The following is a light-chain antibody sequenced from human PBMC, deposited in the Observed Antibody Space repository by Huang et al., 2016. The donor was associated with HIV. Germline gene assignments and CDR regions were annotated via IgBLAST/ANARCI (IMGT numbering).Light chain of an antibody. CDR3: QQYGSSPQT. CDR1: HHVDNSY. V-gene: IGKV3-20*01. J-gene: IGKJ1*01. Sequence: EIVLTQPPGTLSLSPGETATLSCRASHHVDNSYLAWYQHRPGQPPRLLIFGASDRASGIPDRFSGSGSGTDFILTINGLEPEDFAVYFCQQYGSSPQTFGQGTKVDIK. CDR2: GAS.